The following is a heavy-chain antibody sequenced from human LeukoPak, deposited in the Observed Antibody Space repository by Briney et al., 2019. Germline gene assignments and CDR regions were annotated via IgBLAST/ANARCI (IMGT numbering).Heavy chain of an antibody. CDR2: IHYSGST. Sequence: SETLSLTCTVSGGSISGYYWNWIRQPPGKGLEWLGYIHYSGSTHYNPSLKNRVTISVDTSKNQFSLKLSSMTDADTAVYYCARHEDLNYYDSSGFNYWGQGTLVSVSS. V-gene: IGHV4-59*08. CDR1: GGSISGYY. J-gene: IGHJ4*02. CDR3: ARHEDLNYYDSSGFNY. D-gene: IGHD3-22*01.